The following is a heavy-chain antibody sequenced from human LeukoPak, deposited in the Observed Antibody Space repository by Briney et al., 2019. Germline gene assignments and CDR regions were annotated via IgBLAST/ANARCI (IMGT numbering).Heavy chain of an antibody. CDR1: GYSISSGYY. Sequence: PSETLSLTCTVSGYSISSGYYWGWIRQPPGKGLEWIGSIYHSGSTYYNPSLKSRVTISVDTSKNQFSLKLSSVTAADTAVYYCASGGYCSGGSCYGYGWFDPWGQGTLVTVSS. D-gene: IGHD2-15*01. J-gene: IGHJ5*02. CDR2: IYHSGST. V-gene: IGHV4-38-2*02. CDR3: ASGGYCSGGSCYGYGWFDP.